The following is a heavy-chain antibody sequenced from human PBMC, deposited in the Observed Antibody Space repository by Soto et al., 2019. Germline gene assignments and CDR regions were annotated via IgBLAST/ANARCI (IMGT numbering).Heavy chain of an antibody. J-gene: IGHJ6*02. CDR1: GFSFSSYG. CDR3: AKSFSSSRWYYYYSGMDV. V-gene: IGHV3-30*18. D-gene: IGHD6-13*01. CDR2: ISYDGSKK. Sequence: QVQLVESGGGVVQPGRSLRLSCAASGFSFSSYGMHWVRQAPGKGLEWVAVISYDGSKKYYADSVKGRFTISRDNSKNTLYLQMTSLRAEDTAVCYCAKSFSSSRWYYYYSGMDVCGQGTTVTVSS.